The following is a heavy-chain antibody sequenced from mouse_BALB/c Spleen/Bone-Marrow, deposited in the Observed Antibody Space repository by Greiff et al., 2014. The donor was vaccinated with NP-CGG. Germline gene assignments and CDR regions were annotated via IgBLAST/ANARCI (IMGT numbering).Heavy chain of an antibody. V-gene: IGHV1-54*01. Sequence: QVQLQQSGAELVRPGTSVKVSCKASGYAFTNYLIEWVKQRPGKGLEWIGVINPGSGGTNYNEKFKGKATLTADKSSSTAYMQLSSLTSDDSAVYFCARELLYGNYSDYWGQGTTLTVSS. CDR2: INPGSGGT. J-gene: IGHJ2*01. D-gene: IGHD2-1*01. CDR1: GYAFTNYL. CDR3: ARELLYGNYSDY.